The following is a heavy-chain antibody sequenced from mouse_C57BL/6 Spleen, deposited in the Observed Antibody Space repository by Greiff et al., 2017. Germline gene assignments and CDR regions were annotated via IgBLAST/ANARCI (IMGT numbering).Heavy chain of an antibody. CDR2: IYPGDGDT. V-gene: IGHV1-82*01. CDR1: GYALSSSW. Sequence: QVQLKESGPELVKPGASVKISCKASGYALSSSWMNWVKQRPGKGLEWIGRIYPGDGDTNYNGKFKGKATLTADKSASTAYMQLSSLTSEDSAVYFCARGSSHAMDYWGQGISVTVSS. J-gene: IGHJ4*01. D-gene: IGHD1-1*01. CDR3: ARGSSHAMDY.